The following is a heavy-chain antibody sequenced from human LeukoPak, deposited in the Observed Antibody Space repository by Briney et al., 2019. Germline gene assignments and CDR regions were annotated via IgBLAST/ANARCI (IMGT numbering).Heavy chain of an antibody. J-gene: IGHJ4*02. V-gene: IGHV3-53*01. CDR3: ARRAGAYSHPYDY. CDR2: IYSGGST. Sequence: GGSLRLSCTVSGFTVSSDSMSWVRQAPGKGLEWVSFIYSGGSTHYSDSVKGRFTISRDNSKNTLYLQMNSQRAEDTAVYYCARRAGAYSHPYDYWGQGTLVTVSS. D-gene: IGHD4/OR15-4a*01. CDR1: GFTVSSDS.